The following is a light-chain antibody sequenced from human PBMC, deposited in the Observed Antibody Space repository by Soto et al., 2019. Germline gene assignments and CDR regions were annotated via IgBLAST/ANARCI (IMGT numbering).Light chain of an antibody. J-gene: IGKJ5*01. CDR1: QSLLHSNGYNY. CDR3: MQALQTPIN. Sequence: DIVMTQSPLSLPVTPGEPASISCRSSQSLLHSNGYNYLDWYLQKPGQSPQLLIYLGSNRASGVPDRFSGSGSGTDFTLKISRVEAEDVGVYYCMQALQTPINFGQGTRLEI. CDR2: LGS. V-gene: IGKV2-28*01.